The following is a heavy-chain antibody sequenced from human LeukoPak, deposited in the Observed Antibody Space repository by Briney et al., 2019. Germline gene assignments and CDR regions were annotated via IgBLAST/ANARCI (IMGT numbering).Heavy chain of an antibody. V-gene: IGHV4-31*03. Sequence: SQTLSLTCTVSGGSISSGGYYWRWGRQHGGRGGEWIVYIYYSGSTYYTPSLKSRFTISVDTSKNQFSLKLSSVTAADTAVYYCARGDSSGYGYFDYWGQGTLVTVSS. D-gene: IGHD3-22*01. CDR2: IYYSGST. CDR3: ARGDSSGYGYFDY. CDR1: GGSISSGGYY. J-gene: IGHJ4*02.